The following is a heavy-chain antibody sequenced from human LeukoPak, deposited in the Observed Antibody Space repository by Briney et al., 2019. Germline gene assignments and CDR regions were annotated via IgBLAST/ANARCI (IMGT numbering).Heavy chain of an antibody. V-gene: IGHV3-21*01. CDR3: AKGRFGAARLISFDY. D-gene: IGHD6-6*01. Sequence: GGSLRLSCAASGFTFSSYSMNWVRQAPGKGLEWVSSISSSSSYIYYADSVKGRFTISRDNAKNSLYLQMNSLRAEDTAVYYCAKGRFGAARLISFDYWGQGTLVTVSS. CDR2: ISSSSSYI. CDR1: GFTFSSYS. J-gene: IGHJ4*02.